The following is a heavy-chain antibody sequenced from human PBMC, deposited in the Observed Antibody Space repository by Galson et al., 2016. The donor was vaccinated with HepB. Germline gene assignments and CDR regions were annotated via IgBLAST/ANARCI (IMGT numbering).Heavy chain of an antibody. CDR2: IYWDDDK. J-gene: IGHJ3*02. D-gene: IGHD3-10*01. CDR3: AHRDYYGSGSRYTLDI. Sequence: PALVKPTQTLTLTCTFSGFSLSTSGVGVGWIRQPPGKALEWLALIYWDDDKRYSPSLKGRLTITKDTSRNQVVLTMTNMDPVDTGTYYCAHRDYYGSGSRYTLDIWGQGTIVTVS. V-gene: IGHV2-5*02. CDR1: GFSLSTSGVG.